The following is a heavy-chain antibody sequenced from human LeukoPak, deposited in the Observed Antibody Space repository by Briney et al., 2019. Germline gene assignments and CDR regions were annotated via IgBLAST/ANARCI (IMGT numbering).Heavy chain of an antibody. J-gene: IGHJ4*02. CDR3: ARDRDHSNNWYIFLDY. CDR1: GFTFNYFS. D-gene: IGHD6-13*01. CDR2: ISSSSNTI. V-gene: IGHV3-48*02. Sequence: GGSLRLSCAASGFTFNYFSVNWVRQAPGKGLEWVSCISSSSNTIYYADSVKGRFTISRDNARNSLYLQMNSLRDEDTVVYYCARDRDHSNNWYIFLDYWGQGTLVTVSS.